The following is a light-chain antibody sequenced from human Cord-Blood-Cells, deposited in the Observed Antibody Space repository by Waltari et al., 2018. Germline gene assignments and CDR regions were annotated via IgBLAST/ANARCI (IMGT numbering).Light chain of an antibody. CDR3: MQGTHWPPWT. V-gene: IGKV2-30*01. J-gene: IGKJ1*01. CDR1: QSLVYSDGNTY. CDR2: KVS. Sequence: DVVMTQSPLSLPVTLGQPASIPCRSSQSLVYSDGNTYLNWFQHRPGQSPRRLIYKVSNRDSGVPDRFSGSGSGTDFTLKISRVEAEDVGVYYCMQGTHWPPWTFGQGTKVEIK.